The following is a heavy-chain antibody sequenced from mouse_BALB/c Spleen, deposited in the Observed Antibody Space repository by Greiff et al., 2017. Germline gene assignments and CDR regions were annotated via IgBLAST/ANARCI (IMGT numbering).Heavy chain of an antibody. J-gene: IGHJ3*01. V-gene: IGHV3-2*02. CDR3: ARSPFYGSERVWVAY. D-gene: IGHD1-1*01. Sequence: EVQLQQSGPGLVKPSQSLSLTCTVTGYSITSDYAWNWIRQFPGNKLEWMGYISYSGSTSYNPSLKSRISITRDTSKNQFFLQLNSVTTEDTATYYCARSPFYGSERVWVAYWGQGTLVTVSA. CDR1: GYSITSDYA. CDR2: ISYSGST.